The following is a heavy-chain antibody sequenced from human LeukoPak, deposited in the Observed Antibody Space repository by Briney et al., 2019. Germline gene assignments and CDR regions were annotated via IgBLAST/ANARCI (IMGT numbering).Heavy chain of an antibody. V-gene: IGHV3-48*01. CDR3: ARGWAGGYCSSTSCSPFDY. CDR2: ISSSSSTI. CDR1: GFTFSSYS. J-gene: IGHJ4*02. D-gene: IGHD2-2*01. Sequence: GGSLRLSCAASGFTFSSYSMNWVRQAPGKGLEWVSCISSSSSTIYYADSVKGRFTISRDNAKNSLYLQMNSLRAEDTAVYYCARGWAGGYCSSTSCSPFDYWGQGTLVTVSS.